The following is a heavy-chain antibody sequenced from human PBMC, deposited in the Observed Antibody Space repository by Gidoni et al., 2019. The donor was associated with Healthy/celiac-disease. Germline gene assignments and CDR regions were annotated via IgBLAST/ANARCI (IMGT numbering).Heavy chain of an antibody. CDR3: ARLPTGRYYYDSSGYYG. CDR2: IDPSDSYT. Sequence: EVQLVQSGAEVKKPGESLRISCKGSGYSFTSYWISWVRQMPGKGLEWMGRIDPSDSYTNYSPSFQGHVTISADKSISTAYLQWSSLKASDTAMYYCARLPTGRYYYDSSGYYGWGQGTLVTVSS. D-gene: IGHD3-22*01. CDR1: GYSFTSYW. V-gene: IGHV5-10-1*01. J-gene: IGHJ4*02.